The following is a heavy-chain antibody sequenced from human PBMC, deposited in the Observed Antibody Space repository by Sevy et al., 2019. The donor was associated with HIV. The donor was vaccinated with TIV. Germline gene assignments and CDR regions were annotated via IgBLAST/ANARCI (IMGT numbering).Heavy chain of an antibody. J-gene: IGHJ6*02. CDR3: TTTRDYGDYAGGMDV. CDR1: GFTFSNAW. CDR2: IKSITDGGTT. D-gene: IGHD4-17*01. V-gene: IGHV3-15*01. Sequence: GGSLRLSCAASGFTFSNAWMSWVRQAPGKGLEWVGRIKSITDGGTTDYAAPVKGRFTSSRDDSKTTLYLQMNSLKAEDTAVYYCTTTRDYGDYAGGMDVWGQGTTVTVSS.